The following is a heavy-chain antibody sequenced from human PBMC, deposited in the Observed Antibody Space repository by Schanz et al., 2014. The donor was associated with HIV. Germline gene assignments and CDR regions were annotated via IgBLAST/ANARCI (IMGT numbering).Heavy chain of an antibody. D-gene: IGHD1-1*01. CDR1: GFIFSDYG. J-gene: IGHJ6*02. Sequence: QVQLVESGGGVVQPGRSLRLSCAASGFIFSDYGMHWVRQAPGKGLEWVAVIWYDGSNKYYADSVKGRFTISRDNSKNTLYLQMNSLRAEDTAVYYCARRDTGTLYYYYHYGMDVWGQGTTVTVSS. V-gene: IGHV3-33*01. CDR2: IWYDGSNK. CDR3: ARRDTGTLYYYYHYGMDV.